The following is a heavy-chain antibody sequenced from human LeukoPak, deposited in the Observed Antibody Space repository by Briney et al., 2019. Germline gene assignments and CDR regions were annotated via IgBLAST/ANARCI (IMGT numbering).Heavy chain of an antibody. D-gene: IGHD1-1*01. Sequence: SETLSLTCTVSGGCISSYYWSWIRQPPGKGLEWVGSISYSGSTNFNPSLKSGVTTSVDTSKNQFSLKLSAVTAADTAVYYCAREGTAGANLNWFDPWGQGTLVTVSS. CDR1: GGCISSYY. V-gene: IGHV4-59*01. CDR3: AREGTAGANLNWFDP. J-gene: IGHJ5*02. CDR2: ISYSGST.